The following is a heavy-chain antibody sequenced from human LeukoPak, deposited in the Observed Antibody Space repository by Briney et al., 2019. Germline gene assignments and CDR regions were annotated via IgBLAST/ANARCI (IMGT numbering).Heavy chain of an antibody. V-gene: IGHV3-23*01. J-gene: IGHJ6*02. CDR2: ISGSGGST. Sequence: GGSLRLSCAASGFTFSSYAMSWVCQAPGKGLEWVAGISGSGGSTHYADSVKGRFTISRDNSKTTLYLQMNSLRAEDTAVYYCAKAVGHYYYYGMDVWGRGTTVTVSS. CDR1: GFTFSSYA. CDR3: AKAVGHYYYYGMDV.